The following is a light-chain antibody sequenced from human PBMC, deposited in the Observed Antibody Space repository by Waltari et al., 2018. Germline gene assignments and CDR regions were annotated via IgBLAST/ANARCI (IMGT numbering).Light chain of an antibody. V-gene: IGKV1-12*01. CDR1: QGISSR. J-gene: IGKJ1*01. Sequence: DIQMTQSPSSVSASVGDRVTLTCRASQGISSRLAWYQQKPGKAPKLLIYDASRLHSGVPSRFSGSGSGTEFTLTISSLQPEDFATYYCRQVDSFPRTFGQGTKVEVK. CDR2: DAS. CDR3: RQVDSFPRT.